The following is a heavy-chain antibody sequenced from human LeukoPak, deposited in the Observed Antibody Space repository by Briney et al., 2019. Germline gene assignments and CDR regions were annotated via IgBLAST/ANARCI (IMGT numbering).Heavy chain of an antibody. CDR3: ARDHSTIFGSPPDY. Sequence: ASVKVSCKASGGTFSSYAISWVRQAPGQGLEWMGGIIPIFGTANYAQKFQGRVTITADKSTSTAYMELSSLRSEDTAVYYCARDHSTIFGSPPDYWGQGTLVTVSS. D-gene: IGHD3-3*01. V-gene: IGHV1-69*06. J-gene: IGHJ4*02. CDR2: IIPIFGTA. CDR1: GGTFSSYA.